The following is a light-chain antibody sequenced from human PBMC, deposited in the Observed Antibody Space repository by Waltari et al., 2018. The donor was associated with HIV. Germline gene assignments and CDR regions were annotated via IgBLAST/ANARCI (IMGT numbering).Light chain of an antibody. CDR1: SSDVGRYKY. CDR3: SSYTSSRTVV. CDR2: DVS. Sequence: QSALTQPASVSGSPGQSITLSCTGASSDVGRYKYVSWYQHHPGKAPKLIIYDVSNRPSGVSNRFSGSKSGTTASLTISGRQAEDEADYYCSSYTSSRTVVFGGGTKLTVL. J-gene: IGLJ2*01. V-gene: IGLV2-14*03.